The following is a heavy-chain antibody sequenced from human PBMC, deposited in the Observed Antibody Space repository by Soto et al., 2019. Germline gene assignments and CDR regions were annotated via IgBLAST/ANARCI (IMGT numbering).Heavy chain of an antibody. D-gene: IGHD1-26*01. Sequence: QVQLVESGGGVVQPGRSLRLSCAVSGFTFSSHAMHWVRQAPGKGLEWVALISSDVSNKYYADSVKGRFTTSRDNSKNTMYLQMNSLRVEDTAVYYWARDDEGGSDCDLGYWGQGALVTVSS. J-gene: IGHJ4*02. V-gene: IGHV3-30-3*01. CDR3: ARDDEGGSDCDLGY. CDR1: GFTFSSHA. CDR2: ISSDVSNK.